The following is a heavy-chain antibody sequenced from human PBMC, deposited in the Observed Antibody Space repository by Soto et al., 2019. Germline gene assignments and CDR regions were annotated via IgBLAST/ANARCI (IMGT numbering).Heavy chain of an antibody. Sequence: ASVKVSCKASVYTFTCYYMHWVRQAPGQGLEWMGWINPNSGGTNYAQKFQGWVTMTRDTSISTAYMELSRLRSDDTAVYYCARGPYSSGWSYAFDIWGQGTMVTVSS. D-gene: IGHD6-19*01. CDR1: VYTFTCYY. CDR2: INPNSGGT. V-gene: IGHV1-2*04. J-gene: IGHJ3*02. CDR3: ARGPYSSGWSYAFDI.